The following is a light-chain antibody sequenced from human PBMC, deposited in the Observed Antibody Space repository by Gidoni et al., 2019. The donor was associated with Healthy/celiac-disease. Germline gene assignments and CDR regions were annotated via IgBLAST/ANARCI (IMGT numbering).Light chain of an antibody. J-gene: IGKJ1*01. V-gene: IGKV1D-8*01. CDR3: QQYYSFPWT. Sequence: VIWMTQSPSLLAASTGYRVTISCRMSQCISSYLAWYQQKPGKAPELLMYAESTLQSGVPSRFSGSGSGTDFTLTISCLQSEDFATYYCQQYYSFPWTFGQGTKVEIK. CDR2: AES. CDR1: QCISSY.